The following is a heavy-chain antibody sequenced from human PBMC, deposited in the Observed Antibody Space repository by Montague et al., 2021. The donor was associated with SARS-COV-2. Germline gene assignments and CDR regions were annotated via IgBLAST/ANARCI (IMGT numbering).Heavy chain of an antibody. J-gene: IGHJ6*02. CDR2: ISYDGSNK. Sequence: SLRLSCAASLFPFSNYAMHWVRQAPGKGLEWVALISYDGSNKYYADSVKGRFAISRDNSKNTLYLQMNSLRAEDTGLYYCAREWDDITRPAHYGMDFWGQGTTVTVSS. CDR3: AREWDDITRPAHYGMDF. CDR1: LFPFSNYA. V-gene: IGHV3-30*09. D-gene: IGHD3-16*01.